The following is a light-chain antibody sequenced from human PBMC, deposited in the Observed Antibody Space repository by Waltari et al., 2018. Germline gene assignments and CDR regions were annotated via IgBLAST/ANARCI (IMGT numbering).Light chain of an antibody. CDR1: SSDVGRYNY. CDR2: EVT. CDR3: CSYGGAKLI. J-gene: IGLJ2*01. Sequence: QSALTQPRSVSGSPGQSVAISCTGTSSDVGRYNYVSWYQQYPGKAPKLMIYEVTKRPSGVPARFSGSKSGNTASLTISGLQAEDEADYYCCSYGGAKLIFGGGTRLTVL. V-gene: IGLV2-11*01.